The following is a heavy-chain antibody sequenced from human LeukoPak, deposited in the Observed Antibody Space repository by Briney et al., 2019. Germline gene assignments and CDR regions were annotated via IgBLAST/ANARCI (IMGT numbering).Heavy chain of an antibody. CDR3: ARSDGGSGPFDY. CDR1: GFTVSSNY. Sequence: PGGSLRLSYAVSGFTVSSNYMSWVRQAPGKGLEWVSVLYNGGNTYYADSVKGRFTVSRDNSKNTLYLQMNSLRAEDTAVYYCARSDGGSGPFDYWRQGTLVTVSS. J-gene: IGHJ4*02. D-gene: IGHD3-10*01. CDR2: LYNGGNT. V-gene: IGHV3-53*01.